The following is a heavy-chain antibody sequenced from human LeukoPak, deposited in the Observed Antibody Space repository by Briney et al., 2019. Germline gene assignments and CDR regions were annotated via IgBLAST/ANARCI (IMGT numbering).Heavy chain of an antibody. D-gene: IGHD3-10*01. CDR3: ARIITMVRGVIVYYFDY. CDR1: GGSFSGYY. Sequence: KPSETLSLTCAVYGGSFSGYYWSWIRQPPGKGLEWIGEINHSGSTNYNPSLKSRVTISVDTSKNQFSLKLSSVTAADMAVYYCARIITMVRGVIVYYFDYWGQGTLVTVSS. J-gene: IGHJ4*02. CDR2: INHSGST. V-gene: IGHV4-34*01.